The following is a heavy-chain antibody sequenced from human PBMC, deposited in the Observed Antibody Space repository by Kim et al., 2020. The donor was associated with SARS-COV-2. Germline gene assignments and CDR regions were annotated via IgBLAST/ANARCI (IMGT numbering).Heavy chain of an antibody. V-gene: IGHV3-74*01. J-gene: IGHJ4*02. Sequence: TNYADSVKGRFTIPRDNAKNTLYLQMNSLRAEDTAVYYCERGDNYNTFDYWGQGTLVTVSS. CDR3: ERGDNYNTFDY. D-gene: IGHD4-4*01. CDR2: T.